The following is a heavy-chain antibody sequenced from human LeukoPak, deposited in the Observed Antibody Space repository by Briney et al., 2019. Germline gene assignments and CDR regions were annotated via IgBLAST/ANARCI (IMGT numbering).Heavy chain of an antibody. V-gene: IGHV3-11*01. Sequence: GGSLRLSCAASGFTFSDYYMSWIRQAPGKGLEWVSYISSSGSTIYYADSVKGRFTISRDNAKNSLYLQMNSLRAEDTAVYYCTTQITLEAFDIWGQGTMVTVSS. D-gene: IGHD2/OR15-2a*01. CDR3: TTQITLEAFDI. CDR2: ISSSGSTI. J-gene: IGHJ3*02. CDR1: GFTFSDYY.